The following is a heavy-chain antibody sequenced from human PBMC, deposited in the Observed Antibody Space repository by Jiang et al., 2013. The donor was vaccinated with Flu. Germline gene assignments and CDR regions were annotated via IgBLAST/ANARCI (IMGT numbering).Heavy chain of an antibody. V-gene: IGHV3-64D*06. D-gene: IGHD2-15*01. CDR3: VRGRRVAASSDSFSV. CDR2: ISGNGRTA. CDR1: GFSFSSFS. Sequence: VQLLESGGILVQPGGSLRLSCSASGFSFSSFSMHWVRQTPGKGLEYVSTISGNGRTAYYADSVKGRVTFSRDNSNNTLYLQMSSLRIEDTAVYYCVRGRRVAASSDSFSVWGQGTTLTVSS. J-gene: IGHJ3*01.